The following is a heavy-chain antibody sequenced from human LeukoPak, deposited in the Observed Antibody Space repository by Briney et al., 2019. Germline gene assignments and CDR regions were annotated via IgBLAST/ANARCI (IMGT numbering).Heavy chain of an antibody. D-gene: IGHD1-26*01. CDR1: GGTFSSYA. CDR3: ARPGGARNLDY. Sequence: GASVKVSCKASGGTFSSYAISWVRQAPGQGLEWMGGIIPIFGTANYAQKFQGRVTITTDESTSTAYMELSRLRFDDTAVYYCARPGGARNLDYWGQGTLVTVSS. V-gene: IGHV1-69*05. CDR2: IIPIFGTA. J-gene: IGHJ4*02.